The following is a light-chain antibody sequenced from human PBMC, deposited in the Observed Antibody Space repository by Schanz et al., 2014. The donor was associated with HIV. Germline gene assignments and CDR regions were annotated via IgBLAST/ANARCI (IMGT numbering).Light chain of an antibody. Sequence: QSVLTQPASVSGSPGQSITISCAGTSGDIGTFAAVSWYQQHPDRAPKLLIFDVTNRPSGISPRFSGSKSGVTASLTISGLQSEDEADYYCNSYTSSSTLVFGGGTKLTVL. J-gene: IGLJ2*01. V-gene: IGLV2-14*03. CDR2: DVT. CDR1: SGDIGTFAA. CDR3: NSYTSSSTLV.